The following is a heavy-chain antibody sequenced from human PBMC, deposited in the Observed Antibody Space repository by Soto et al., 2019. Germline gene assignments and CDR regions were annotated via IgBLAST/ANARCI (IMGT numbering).Heavy chain of an antibody. CDR1: GGTFSSYA. CDR2: IIPIFGTA. CDR3: AGPFALVTTKGGMDV. Sequence: SVKVSCKASGGTFSSYAISWVRQAPGQGLEWMGGIIPIFGTANYAQKFQGRVTITADESTSTAYMELSSLRSEDTAVYYCAGPFALVTTKGGMDVWGQGTTVTVSS. V-gene: IGHV1-69*13. J-gene: IGHJ6*02. D-gene: IGHD4-4*01.